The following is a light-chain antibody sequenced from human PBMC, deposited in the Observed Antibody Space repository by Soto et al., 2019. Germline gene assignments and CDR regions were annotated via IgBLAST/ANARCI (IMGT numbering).Light chain of an antibody. V-gene: IGLV2-14*01. CDR2: DVT. J-gene: IGLJ1*01. Sequence: SVLTQPASVSGSLGQSITISCTGTSSDIGGYNYVSWYPHHPGKAPKLMIYDVTNRPSGVSSRFSGSKSGNRASLTISGLLAEDEADYYCSSYTSSSTLDFVFGTGTKVTVL. CDR1: SSDIGGYNY. CDR3: SSYTSSSTLDFV.